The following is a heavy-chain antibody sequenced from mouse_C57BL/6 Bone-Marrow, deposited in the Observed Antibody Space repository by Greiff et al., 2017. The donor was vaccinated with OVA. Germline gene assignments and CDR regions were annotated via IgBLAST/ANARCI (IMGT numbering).Heavy chain of an antibody. V-gene: IGHV1-64*01. CDR3: ARSGYYGSSFYFEY. CDR2: IHPNSGST. J-gene: IGHJ2*01. D-gene: IGHD1-1*01. Sequence: QVQLQQPGAELVKPGASVKLSCKASGYTFTSYWMHWVKQRPGQGLEWIGMIHPNSGSTNYNEKFKSKATLTVDKSSSTAYMQLSSLTSEDSAVYYCARSGYYGSSFYFEYWGQGTTLTVSS. CDR1: GYTFTSYW.